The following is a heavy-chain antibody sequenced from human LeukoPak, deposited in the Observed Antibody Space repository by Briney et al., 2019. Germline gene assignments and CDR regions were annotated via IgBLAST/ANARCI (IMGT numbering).Heavy chain of an antibody. CDR3: AGNYYDSRGDY. CDR2: INHSGST. J-gene: IGHJ4*02. D-gene: IGHD3-22*01. Sequence: SETLSLTCAVYGGSFSGYYWSWIRQPPGKGLEWIGEINHSGSTNYNPSLKSRVTISVDTSKNQFSLKLSSVTAADTAVYYCAGNYYDSRGDYWGQGTLVTASS. CDR1: GGSFSGYY. V-gene: IGHV4-34*01.